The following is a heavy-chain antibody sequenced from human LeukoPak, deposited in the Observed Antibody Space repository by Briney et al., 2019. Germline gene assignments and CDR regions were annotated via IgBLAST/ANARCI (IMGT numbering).Heavy chain of an antibody. CDR1: GFTFSSYA. J-gene: IGHJ3*02. D-gene: IGHD6-19*01. CDR2: ISGSGGST. V-gene: IGHV3-23*01. Sequence: GGSLRVSCAASGFTFSSYAMSWVRQAPGKGLEWVSAISGSGGSTYYADSVKGRFTISRDNSKNTLYLQMNSLRAEDTAVYYCAKGAAIAVAGTGAFDIWGQGTMVTVSS. CDR3: AKGAAIAVAGTGAFDI.